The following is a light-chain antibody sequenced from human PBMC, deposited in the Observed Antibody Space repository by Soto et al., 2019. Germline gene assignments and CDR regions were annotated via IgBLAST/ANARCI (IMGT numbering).Light chain of an antibody. CDR3: QQYGSSPPVT. CDR1: QSVSNRY. J-gene: IGKJ4*01. V-gene: IGKV3-20*01. Sequence: EIVLAQSPGTLSLSPGERATLSCRASQSVSNRYLAWYQQKPGQAPRLLIYGASSRDTGIPDRFSGSGSGTDFTLTISRLEPKDFAVYYCQQYGSSPPVTFGGGTKVEIK. CDR2: GAS.